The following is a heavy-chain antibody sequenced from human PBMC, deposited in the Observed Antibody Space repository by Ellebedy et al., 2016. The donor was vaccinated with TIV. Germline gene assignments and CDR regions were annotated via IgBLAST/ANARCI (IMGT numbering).Heavy chain of an antibody. CDR3: ARDHPQGIVIVPGILSGMDV. V-gene: IGHV1-18*04. J-gene: IGHJ6*02. CDR2: ISAYTGNT. Sequence: AASVKVSCKASGYTFSGHGISWVRQAPGQGLEWMGWISAYTGNTNYAQKVQGRVTMTTDTPTTTAYMELRSLRSDDTAVYSCARDHPQGIVIVPGILSGMDVWGQGTTVTVSS. D-gene: IGHD2-2*01. CDR1: GYTFSGHG.